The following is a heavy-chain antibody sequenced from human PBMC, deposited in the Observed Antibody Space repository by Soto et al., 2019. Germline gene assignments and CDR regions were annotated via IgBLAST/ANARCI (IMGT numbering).Heavy chain of an antibody. CDR3: SGGVGDAF. J-gene: IGHJ4*02. CDR1: ESTVSRDW. CDR2: INQDGSEK. V-gene: IGHV3-7*04. Sequence: EVHLVESGGGLAQTGGSLRLSCAIFESTVSRDWMNWVRQAPGKGLEWVAHINQDGSEKYYVDSVKGRFTISRDNAKKSLYLQMNRLRPADTAMYYCSGGVGDAFWGQGTLVTVSS. D-gene: IGHD1-26*01.